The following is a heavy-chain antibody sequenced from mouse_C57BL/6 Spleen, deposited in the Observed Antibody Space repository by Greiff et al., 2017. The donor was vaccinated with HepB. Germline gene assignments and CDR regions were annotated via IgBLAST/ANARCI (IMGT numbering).Heavy chain of an antibody. V-gene: IGHV14-1*01. CDR3: TTSLITTVVEDY. Sequence: VQLKESGAELVRPGASVKLSCTASGFNIKDYYMHWVKQRPEQGLEWIGRIDPEDGDTEYAPKFQGKATMTADTSSNTAYLQLSSLTSEDNAVYYCTTSLITTVVEDYWGQGTTLTVSS. CDR2: IDPEDGDT. J-gene: IGHJ2*01. D-gene: IGHD1-1*01. CDR1: GFNIKDYY.